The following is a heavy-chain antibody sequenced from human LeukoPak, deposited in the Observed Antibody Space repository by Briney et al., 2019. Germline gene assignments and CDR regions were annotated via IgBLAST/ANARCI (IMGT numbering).Heavy chain of an antibody. CDR3: ARTHGYSGYNIYYYYAMDV. V-gene: IGHV3-53*01. Sequence: GGSLRLSCAASGFTVSSNYMSWVRQAPGKGLEWVSVIYSGGSTYYADSVKGRFTISRDNSKNTLYLQMNSLRAEDTAVYYCARTHGYSGYNIYYYYAMDVWGQGTTVTVSS. J-gene: IGHJ6*02. CDR2: IYSGGST. D-gene: IGHD5-12*01. CDR1: GFTVSSNY.